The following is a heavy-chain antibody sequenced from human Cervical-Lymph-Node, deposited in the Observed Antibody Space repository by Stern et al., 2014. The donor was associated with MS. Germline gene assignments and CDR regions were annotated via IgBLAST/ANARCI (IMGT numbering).Heavy chain of an antibody. V-gene: IGHV1-8*02. Sequence: VQLVESGAEVKKPGASVKVSCKASGHTFTSDDINWVRQATGQGLEWMGWMNPNSGNTGYARKFQGRVTMTRNTSISTAYMELSSLRSEDTAVYYCARTDDYYYSMDVWGQGTTVTVSS. J-gene: IGHJ6*02. CDR3: ARTDDYYYSMDV. CDR2: MNPNSGNT. CDR1: GHTFTSDD.